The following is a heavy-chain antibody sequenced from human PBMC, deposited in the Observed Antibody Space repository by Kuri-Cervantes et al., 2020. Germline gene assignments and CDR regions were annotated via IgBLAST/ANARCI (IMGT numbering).Heavy chain of an antibody. D-gene: IGHD2-15*01. Sequence: SETLSFTCTVPGGSISSSSYYWGWIRQPPGKGLRWIGEINHSGSTNYNPSLKSRVPISVDTSKNQFSLKLGSVTAAYTSVYYCARELGGGSFGTWGQGTLVTVSS. CDR2: INHSGST. J-gene: IGHJ5*02. CDR1: GGSISSSSYY. CDR3: ARELGGGSFGT. V-gene: IGHV4-39*07.